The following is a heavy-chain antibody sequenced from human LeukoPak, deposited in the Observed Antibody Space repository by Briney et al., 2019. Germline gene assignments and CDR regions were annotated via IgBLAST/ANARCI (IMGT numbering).Heavy chain of an antibody. V-gene: IGHV4-34*01. CDR1: GGSFSGYY. Sequence: PSETLSLTCAVYGGSFSGYYWSWIRQPPGKGLEWIGEINHSGSTNYNPSLKSRVTISVDTSKNQFSLKLSSVTAADTAVYYCQVEMATISQTYYFDYWGQGTLVTVSS. CDR3: QVEMATISQTYYFDY. D-gene: IGHD5-24*01. CDR2: INHSGST. J-gene: IGHJ4*02.